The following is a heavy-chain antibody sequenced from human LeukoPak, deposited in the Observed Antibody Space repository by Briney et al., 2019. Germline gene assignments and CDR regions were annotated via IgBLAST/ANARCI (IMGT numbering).Heavy chain of an antibody. D-gene: IGHD5-18*01. CDR1: GFSLSTSGVG. V-gene: IGHV2-5*02. CDR2: IYWDDDK. Sequence: SGPTLVKPTQTLTLTCTFSGFSLSTSGVGVGWIRQPPGKALEWLALIYWDDDKRCSPSLKSRLTITKDTSKNQVVLTMTNMDPVDTATYYCAHSPVQRGYSYGGHFDYWGQGTLVTVSS. CDR3: AHSPVQRGYSYGGHFDY. J-gene: IGHJ4*02.